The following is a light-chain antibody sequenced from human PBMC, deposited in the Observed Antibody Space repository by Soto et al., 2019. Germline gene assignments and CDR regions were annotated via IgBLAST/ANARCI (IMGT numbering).Light chain of an antibody. V-gene: IGKV3D-15*01. CDR3: QQYHDWPIT. J-gene: IGKJ5*01. CDR2: GAS. CDR1: QSVSRN. Sequence: EIVMTQSPATLSVSPGERATLSCRASQSVSRNLAWYQQKPGQAPRLLIYGASTRSSGIPGRFSGSGSGTEFTLTISSLQSEDFAVYHCQQYHDWPITFGQGTRLEIK.